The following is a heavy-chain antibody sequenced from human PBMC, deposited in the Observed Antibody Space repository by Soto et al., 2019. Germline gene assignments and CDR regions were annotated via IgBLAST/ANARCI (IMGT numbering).Heavy chain of an antibody. CDR2: ISYDGDNK. CDR3: ARGATTSALSAMGV. CDR1: GFTFSYHA. Sequence: QVQLVESGGGVVQPGRSLRLSCAASGFTFSYHALNWVRRAPGKGLEWVAGISYDGDNKYIAESVKGRFTISRDNSKNTLSLQMNNLRAEETTMYLCARGATTSALSAMGVWGQGTTVTVSS. J-gene: IGHJ6*02. D-gene: IGHD1-1*01. V-gene: IGHV3-30-3*01.